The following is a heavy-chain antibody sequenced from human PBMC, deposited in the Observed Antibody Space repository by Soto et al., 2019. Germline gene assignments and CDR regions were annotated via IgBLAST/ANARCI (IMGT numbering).Heavy chain of an antibody. J-gene: IGHJ6*02. V-gene: IGHV1-69*02. CDR2: IIPILGIA. CDR1: GGTFSSYT. Sequence: SVKVSCKASGGTFSSYTISWVRQAPGQGLEWMGRIIPILGIANYAQKFQGRVTITADKSTSTAYMELSSLISEDTAVYYCLYSGQGFYYYGMDVWGQGTTVTVSS. D-gene: IGHD3-10*01. CDR3: LYSGQGFYYYGMDV.